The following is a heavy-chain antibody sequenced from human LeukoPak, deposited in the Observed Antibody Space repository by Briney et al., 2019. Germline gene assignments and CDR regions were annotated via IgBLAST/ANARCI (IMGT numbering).Heavy chain of an antibody. CDR1: GFTFSSYA. CDR3: AKGSSDWSGPTGVFDY. J-gene: IGHJ4*02. D-gene: IGHD6-19*01. CDR2: ISGSGGST. Sequence: GGSLRLSCAISGFTFSSYAMSWVRQAPGKGPEWVSAISGSGGSTYHADSVKGRFTISRDNSKNTLFLQMNSLRVEDTAVYYCAKGSSDWSGPTGVFDYWGQGTLVTGSS. V-gene: IGHV3-23*01.